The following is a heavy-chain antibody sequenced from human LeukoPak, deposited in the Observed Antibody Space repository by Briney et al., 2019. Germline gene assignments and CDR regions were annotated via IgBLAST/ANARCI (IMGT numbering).Heavy chain of an antibody. Sequence: SETLSLTCTVSGGSISSSNYYWGWIRQPPGKGLEWIGSISYSGSTYYNPSLKSRVTISVDTSKNQFSLKLSSVTAADTAVYYCARDRKDRGAAYDYYMDVWGKGTTVTVSS. CDR1: GGSISSSNYY. D-gene: IGHD3-10*01. J-gene: IGHJ6*03. CDR3: ARDRKDRGAAYDYYMDV. CDR2: ISYSGST. V-gene: IGHV4-39*07.